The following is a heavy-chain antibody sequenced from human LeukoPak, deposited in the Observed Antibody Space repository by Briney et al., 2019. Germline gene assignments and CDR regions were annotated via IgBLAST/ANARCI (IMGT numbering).Heavy chain of an antibody. CDR2: IYYSGST. V-gene: IGHV4-59*08. J-gene: IGHJ3*02. Sequence: SETLSLTCTVSGGSISNYYWSWIRQPPGKALEWIGYIYYSGSTNYNPSLKSRVTISVDTSKNQFSLNLSSVTAADTAVYYCARRVYYYDSAPFDIWGQGTMVTVSS. CDR3: ARRVYYYDSAPFDI. CDR1: GGSISNYY. D-gene: IGHD3-22*01.